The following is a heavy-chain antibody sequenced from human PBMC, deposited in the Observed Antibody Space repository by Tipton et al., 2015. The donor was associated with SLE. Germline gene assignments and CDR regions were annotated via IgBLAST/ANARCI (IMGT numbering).Heavy chain of an antibody. CDR2: ISTSGST. V-gene: IGHV4-61*02. D-gene: IGHD1-20*01. J-gene: IGHJ4*02. CDR3: ARAVGVTGVH. CDR1: GDSISSGSYY. Sequence: TLSLTCSVSGDSISSGSYYWTWIRQPAGKGLEWIGRISTSGSTNYNPSLKSRVTISVDTSKNQFSLKVSSVTAADTAVYYCARAVGVTGVHWGQGTLVTVSS.